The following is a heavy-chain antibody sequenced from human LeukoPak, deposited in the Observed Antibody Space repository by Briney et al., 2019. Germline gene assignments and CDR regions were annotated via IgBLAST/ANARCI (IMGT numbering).Heavy chain of an antibody. J-gene: IGHJ4*02. D-gene: IGHD2-21*02. V-gene: IGHV3-48*03. CDR3: AKGSIVVVTAIGY. Sequence: GGSLRLSCAASGFTFSSYEMNWVRQAPGKGLEWVSYISSSGSTIYYADSVKGRFTISRDNSKNTLYLQMNSLRAEDTAVYYCAKGSIVVVTAIGYWGQGTLVTVSS. CDR2: ISSSGSTI. CDR1: GFTFSSYE.